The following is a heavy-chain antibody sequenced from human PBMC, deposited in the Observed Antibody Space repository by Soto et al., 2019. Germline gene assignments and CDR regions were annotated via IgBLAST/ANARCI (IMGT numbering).Heavy chain of an antibody. J-gene: IGHJ3*02. CDR1: GGSISRYY. Sequence: SETLSLTCTVSGGSISRYYWSWIRQPPGKGLELIGYIYYTGSTNYNPSLKNRVTISVDTSKNLFSLKLSSVTAADTAVYYCARAGPYCISTSCYDAFDIWGQGTMVTVSS. D-gene: IGHD2-2*01. CDR3: ARAGPYCISTSCYDAFDI. V-gene: IGHV4-59*01. CDR2: IYYTGST.